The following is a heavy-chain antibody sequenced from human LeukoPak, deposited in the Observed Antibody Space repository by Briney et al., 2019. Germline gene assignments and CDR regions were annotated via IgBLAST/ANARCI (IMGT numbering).Heavy chain of an antibody. D-gene: IGHD3-22*01. CDR2: ISSSSSYI. CDR3: ASEGPTAYYYDSSPALRY. CDR1: GFTFSSYS. J-gene: IGHJ4*02. V-gene: IGHV3-21*01. Sequence: PGGSLRLSCAASGFTFSSYSMNWVRQAPGKGLEWVSSISSSSSYIYYADSVKGRFTISRDNAKNSLYLQMNSLRAEDTAVYYCASEGPTAYYYDSSPALRYWGQGTLVTVSS.